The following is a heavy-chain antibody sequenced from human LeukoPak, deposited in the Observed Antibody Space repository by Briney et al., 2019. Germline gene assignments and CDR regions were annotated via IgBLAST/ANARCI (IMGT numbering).Heavy chain of an antibody. J-gene: IGHJ3*02. Sequence: GGSLRLSCAASGFTFSSYDMHWVRQAPGKGLEWVAVISYDGSNKYYADSVKGRFTISRDNSKNTLYLQMNSLRAEDTAVYYCARAGLRYFDWLLSDPGAFDIWGQGTMVTVSS. V-gene: IGHV3-30-3*01. CDR1: GFTFSSYD. CDR3: ARAGLRYFDWLLSDPGAFDI. CDR2: ISYDGSNK. D-gene: IGHD3-9*01.